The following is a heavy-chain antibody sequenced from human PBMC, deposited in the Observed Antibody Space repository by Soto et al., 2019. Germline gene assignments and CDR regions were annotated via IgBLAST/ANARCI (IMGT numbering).Heavy chain of an antibody. Sequence: SETLSLTCTVSGGSISSYYWSWIRQPPGKGLEWIGYIYYSGSTNYNPSLKSRVTISVDTSKNQFSLKLSSVTAADTAVYYCARRYDYYDSSGYYYYFDYWGQGTLVTVS. CDR2: IYYSGST. D-gene: IGHD3-22*01. J-gene: IGHJ4*02. V-gene: IGHV4-59*01. CDR3: ARRYDYYDSSGYYYYFDY. CDR1: GGSISSYY.